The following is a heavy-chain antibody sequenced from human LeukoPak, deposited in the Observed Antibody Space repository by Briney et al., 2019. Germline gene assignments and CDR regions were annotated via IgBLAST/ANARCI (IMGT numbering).Heavy chain of an antibody. V-gene: IGHV4-39*01. CDR3: ARRQKHCSSTSCYQPFDY. CDR1: GGSISSSSYY. D-gene: IGHD2-2*01. J-gene: IGHJ4*02. Sequence: SETLSLTCTVSGGSISSSSYYWGWIRQPPGKGLEWIGSIYYSGSTYYNPSLKSRVTISVDTSKNQFSLKLSSVTAADTAVYYCARRQKHCSSTSCYQPFDYWGQGTLVTVSS. CDR2: IYYSGST.